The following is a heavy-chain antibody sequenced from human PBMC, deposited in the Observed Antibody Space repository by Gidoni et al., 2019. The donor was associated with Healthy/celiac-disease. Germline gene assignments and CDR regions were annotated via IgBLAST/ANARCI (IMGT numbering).Heavy chain of an antibody. V-gene: IGHV1-3*01. CDR1: GYTFTIYA. Sequence: QVQLVQSGAEVKKPGASVKVSCKASGYTFTIYAMHWVRQAPGQGLEWMGWINAGNGNTKYSQKFQGRVTITRDTSASTAYMELSSLRSEDTAVYYCARGGMNWYFDLWGRGTLVTVSS. D-gene: IGHD3-16*01. J-gene: IGHJ2*01. CDR2: INAGNGNT. CDR3: ARGGMNWYFDL.